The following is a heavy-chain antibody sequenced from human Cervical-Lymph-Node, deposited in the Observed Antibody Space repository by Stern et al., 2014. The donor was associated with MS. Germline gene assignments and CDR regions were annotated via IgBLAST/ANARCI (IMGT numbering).Heavy chain of an antibody. CDR2: ISGDGSIT. CDR3: AREGEWGYDHDSSGYSPDY. Sequence: EMQLVESGGRLVQPGGSLRLSCTASRFTFSSYWMNWVRQVPGKGLVCVSRISGDGSITSYADSVKGRFTISRDNARKTLYLQMNSLRAEDSAVYYCAREGEWGYDHDSSGYSPDYWGQGTLVTVSS. D-gene: IGHD6-19*01. J-gene: IGHJ4*02. V-gene: IGHV3-74*01. CDR1: RFTFSSYW.